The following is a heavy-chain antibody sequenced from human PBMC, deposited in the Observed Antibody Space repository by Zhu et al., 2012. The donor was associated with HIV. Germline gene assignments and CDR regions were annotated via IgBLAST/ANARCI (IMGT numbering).Heavy chain of an antibody. J-gene: IGHJ4*02. CDR3: VRAHYGDYPHFDS. CDR2: IDHSGTT. Sequence: QVQLQESGPRLVKPSETLPLTCSVSGYSINSGYYWDWVRQSLEKGLEWIGSIDHSGTTYYNPSLKSRVTISVDTSKNQFSLKLNSVTAADTALYYCVRAHYGDYPHFDSWAREPWSPSPQ. CDR1: GYSINSGYY. V-gene: IGHV4-38-2*02. D-gene: IGHD4-17*01.